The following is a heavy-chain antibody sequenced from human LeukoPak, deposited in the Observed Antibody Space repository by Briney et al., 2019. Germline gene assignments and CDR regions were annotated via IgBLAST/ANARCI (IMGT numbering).Heavy chain of an antibody. J-gene: IGHJ6*02. Sequence: GGSLRLSCAASGFTFSSYWMSWVRQTPQKGLEWVANIKEDGSEKYYVDSVKGRFTISRDNSKNTLYLQMNSLRAEDTAVYYCARDRYCSSTSCPAGMDVWGQGTTVTVSS. D-gene: IGHD2-2*01. CDR1: GFTFSSYW. V-gene: IGHV3-7*01. CDR3: ARDRYCSSTSCPAGMDV. CDR2: IKEDGSEK.